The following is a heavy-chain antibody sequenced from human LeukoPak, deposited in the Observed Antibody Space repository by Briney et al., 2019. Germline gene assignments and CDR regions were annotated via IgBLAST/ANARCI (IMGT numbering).Heavy chain of an antibody. CDR3: ARNSAYYYDSSGYPFDY. D-gene: IGHD3-22*01. J-gene: IGHJ4*02. V-gene: IGHV1-18*01. CDR1: GHTFTSYG. Sequence: ASVKVSCKASGHTFTSYGISWVRQAPGQGLEWMGWISAYNGNTNYAQKLQGRVTMTTDTSTSTAYMELRSLRSDDTAVYHCARNSAYYYDSSGYPFDYWGQGTLVTVSS. CDR2: ISAYNGNT.